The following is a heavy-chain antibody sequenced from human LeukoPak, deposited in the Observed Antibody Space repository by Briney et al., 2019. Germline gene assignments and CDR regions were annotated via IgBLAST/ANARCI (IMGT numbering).Heavy chain of an antibody. J-gene: IGHJ4*02. CDR2: IKDDGSHT. CDR3: ARGSGIVTGIDE. V-gene: IGHV3-74*01. D-gene: IGHD6-25*01. CDR1: GFTFSSHW. Sequence: GGSLRLSCAASGFTFSSHWMHWVRQAPGKGLVWVSRIKDDGSHTNYADSVKGRFTISRDNAKNTLSLQMNSLRAEDTAVYYCARGSGIVTGIDEWGQGTLVTVSS.